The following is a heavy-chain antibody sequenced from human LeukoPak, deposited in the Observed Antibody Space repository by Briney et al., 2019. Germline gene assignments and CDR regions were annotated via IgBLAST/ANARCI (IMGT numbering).Heavy chain of an antibody. CDR1: GFTFSSYG. CDR2: IWYDGSNK. Sequence: GGSLRLSCAASGFTFSSYGMHWVRQAPGKGLEWVAVIWYDGSNKYYADSVKGRFTISRDNSKNTLYLQMNSLRAEDTAVYYCARDQATASSSWYLDWFDPWGQGTLVTVSS. J-gene: IGHJ5*02. V-gene: IGHV3-33*01. CDR3: ARDQATASSSWYLDWFDP. D-gene: IGHD6-13*01.